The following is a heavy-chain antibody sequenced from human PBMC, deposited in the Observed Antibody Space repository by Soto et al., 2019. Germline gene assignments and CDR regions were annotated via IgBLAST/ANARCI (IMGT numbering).Heavy chain of an antibody. Sequence: ASVKVSCKASGFTFTSSAVQWVRQARGQRLEWIGWIVVGSGNTNYAQKFQERVTITRDMSTSTAYMELSSLRSEDTAVYYCAAEPEGYYDSSGVDYWGQGTLVTASS. CDR2: IVVGSGNT. CDR1: GFTFTSSA. V-gene: IGHV1-58*01. J-gene: IGHJ4*02. D-gene: IGHD3-22*01. CDR3: AAEPEGYYDSSGVDY.